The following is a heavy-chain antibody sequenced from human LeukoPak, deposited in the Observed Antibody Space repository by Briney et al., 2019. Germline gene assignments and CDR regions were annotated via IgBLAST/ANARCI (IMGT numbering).Heavy chain of an antibody. V-gene: IGHV3-30-3*01. J-gene: IGHJ5*02. CDR3: AREGLGYCSGGSCPTNWFDP. D-gene: IGHD2-15*01. Sequence: GGSLRLSCAASGLTFSSYAMHWVRQAPGKGLEWVAVISYDGSNKYYADSVKGRFTISRDNSKNTLYLQMNSLRAEDTAVYYCAREGLGYCSGGSCPTNWFDPWGQGTLVTVSS. CDR2: ISYDGSNK. CDR1: GLTFSSYA.